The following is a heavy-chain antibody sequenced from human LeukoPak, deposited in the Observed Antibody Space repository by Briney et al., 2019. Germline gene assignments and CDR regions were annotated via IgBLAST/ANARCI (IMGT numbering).Heavy chain of an antibody. Sequence: GGSLRLSCAVSGITLSNYGMSWVRQAPGKGLEWVAGISDSGGRTNCADSVKGRFTISRDSPKNTLYLQMNSLRAEDTAVYFCAKRGVVIRVILVGFHKEAYYFDSWGQGALVTVSS. D-gene: IGHD3-22*01. V-gene: IGHV3-23*01. CDR1: GITLSNYG. CDR2: ISDSGGRT. J-gene: IGHJ4*02. CDR3: AKRGVVIRVILVGFHKEAYYFDS.